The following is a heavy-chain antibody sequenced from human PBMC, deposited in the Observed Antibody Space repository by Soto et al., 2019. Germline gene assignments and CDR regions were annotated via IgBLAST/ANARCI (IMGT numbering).Heavy chain of an antibody. D-gene: IGHD2-21*01. V-gene: IGHV4-31*03. J-gene: IGHJ6*02. CDR3: AASCVACGGFNYYGMDV. CDR1: GGSISSGGYY. Sequence: QVQLQESGPGLLKPSQTLPLTCNVSGGSISSGGYYWYGIRQHPGKGLEWIGYIYYSGTTYYNPSLKSRVTISVDTSKNQFSLKLSSVTAADTAVYYCAASCVACGGFNYYGMDVWGQGTTVTVSS. CDR2: IYYSGTT.